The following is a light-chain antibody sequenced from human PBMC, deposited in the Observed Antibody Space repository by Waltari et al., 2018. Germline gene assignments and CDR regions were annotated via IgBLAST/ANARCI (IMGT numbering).Light chain of an antibody. Sequence: QSVLTQPPSASGTPGQRVTISCSGSSSNIGSNTVNWYQQLPGTAPKLPIYSNNQRPSGVPCRFSGSKSGTSASLAISGLQSEDEADYYCAAWDDSLNGWVFGGGTKLTVL. CDR2: SNN. CDR3: AAWDDSLNGWV. J-gene: IGLJ3*02. V-gene: IGLV1-44*01. CDR1: SSNIGSNT.